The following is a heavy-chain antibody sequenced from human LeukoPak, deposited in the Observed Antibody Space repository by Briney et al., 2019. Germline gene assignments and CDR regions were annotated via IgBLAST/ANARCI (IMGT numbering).Heavy chain of an antibody. D-gene: IGHD6-6*01. CDR3: ARSNIATRRGDNLFAP. V-gene: IGHV1-2*02. Sequence: ASVKVSCKASGFTFPGYYMHWVRQAPGQGLEWMGWISPNSGGTNYAQNFQGRVTMTRDTSVSTAYMELSSLRSDDTAVYYCARSNIATRRGDNLFAPWGQGTLVTVSS. J-gene: IGHJ5*02. CDR2: ISPNSGGT. CDR1: GFTFPGYY.